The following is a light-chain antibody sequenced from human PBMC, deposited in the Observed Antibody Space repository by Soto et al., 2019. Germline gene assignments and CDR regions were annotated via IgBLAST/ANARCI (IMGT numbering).Light chain of an antibody. V-gene: IGLV1-44*01. CDR3: AAWDDSLNGVI. CDR1: SSNIGRKT. Sequence: QSVLTQPPSASGTPGQRVGIFCSGSSSNIGRKTVSWYQHVPGTAPKLLIHANDQRPSGVPDRFSGSRSGTSASLAISGLQSEDEANYYCAAWDDSLNGVIFGGGTK. J-gene: IGLJ2*01. CDR2: AND.